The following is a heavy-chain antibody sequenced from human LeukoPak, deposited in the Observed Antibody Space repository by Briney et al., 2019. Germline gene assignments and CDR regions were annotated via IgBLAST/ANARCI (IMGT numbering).Heavy chain of an antibody. J-gene: IGHJ5*02. V-gene: IGHV3-23*01. CDR2: ISGSGGST. Sequence: GSLRLSCAASGFTFSSYGMSWVRQAPGKGLEWVSAISGSGGSTYYADSVKGRFTISRDNSKNTLYLQMNSLRAEDTAVYYCAKGSDYYGSGSYYNSNWFDPWGQGTLVTVSS. CDR3: AKGSDYYGSGSYYNSNWFDP. D-gene: IGHD3-10*01. CDR1: GFTFSSYG.